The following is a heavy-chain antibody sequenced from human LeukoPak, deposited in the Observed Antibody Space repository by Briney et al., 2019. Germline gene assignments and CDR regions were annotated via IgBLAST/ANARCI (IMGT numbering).Heavy chain of an antibody. CDR2: VYHSGRT. J-gene: IGHJ6*03. Sequence: SETLSLTCTVSDYSISSGFYWGWIRQPPGKGLEWIGSVYHSGRTYYNPSLKSRVTISVDTSKNQFSLKLSSVTAADTAVYYCAREAYSSSWYYYYYMDVWGKGTTVTVSS. CDR1: DYSISSGFY. V-gene: IGHV4-38-2*02. CDR3: AREAYSSSWYYYYYMDV. D-gene: IGHD6-13*01.